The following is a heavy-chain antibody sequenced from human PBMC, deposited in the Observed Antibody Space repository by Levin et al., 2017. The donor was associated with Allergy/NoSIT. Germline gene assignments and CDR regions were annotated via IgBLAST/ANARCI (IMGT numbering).Heavy chain of an antibody. D-gene: IGHD3-9*01. V-gene: IGHV3-33*01. J-gene: IGHJ5*02. CDR1: GFTFSSYG. CDR3: ARAARYFDWLSNWFDP. CDR2: IWYDGSNK. Sequence: GGSLRLSCAASGFTFSSYGMHWVRQAPGKGLEWVAVIWYDGSNKYYADSVKGRFTISRDNSKNTLYLQMNSLRAEDTAVYYCARAARYFDWLSNWFDPWGQGTLVTVSS.